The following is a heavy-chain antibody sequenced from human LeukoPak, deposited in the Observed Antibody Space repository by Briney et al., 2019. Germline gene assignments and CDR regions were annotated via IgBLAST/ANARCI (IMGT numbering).Heavy chain of an antibody. CDR1: GDTFTSYD. V-gene: IGHV1-8*01. CDR3: ARLGYCSGGSCYFSYYFDY. D-gene: IGHD2-15*01. CDR2: MNPNSGNT. J-gene: IGHJ4*02. Sequence: ASVKVSCKASGDTFTSYDINWVRQATGQGLEWMGWMNPNSGNTGYAQKFQGRVTMTRNTSISTAYMELSSLRSEDTAVYYCARLGYCSGGSCYFSYYFDYWGQGTLVTVSS.